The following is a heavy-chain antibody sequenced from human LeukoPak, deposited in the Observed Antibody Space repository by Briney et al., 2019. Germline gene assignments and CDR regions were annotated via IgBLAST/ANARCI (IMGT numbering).Heavy chain of an antibody. V-gene: IGHV3-7*03. CDR3: AKGVLSSDAFYFDY. CDR1: GFTFSNYW. CDR2: IEDDGGEK. J-gene: IGHJ4*02. Sequence: GGSLRLSCAASGFTFSNYWMSWVRQAPGKGLDWVANIEDDGGEKYYVDSVKGRFTISRDNSKNTLYLHMNSLRAEDTAVYYYAKGVLSSDAFYFDYWGQGTLVTVSS. D-gene: IGHD4/OR15-4a*01.